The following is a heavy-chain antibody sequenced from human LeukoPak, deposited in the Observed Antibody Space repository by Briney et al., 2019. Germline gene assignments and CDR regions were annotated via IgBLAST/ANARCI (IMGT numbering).Heavy chain of an antibody. CDR2: IYPGDSDT. D-gene: IGHD3-22*01. Sequence: GESLKISCKGSGYSFTSYWIGWVRQMPGKGLEWMGIIYPGDSDTRYSPSFQGQVTISADKSISTAYLQWSSLKAADTAMYYCAIFPAYYYDSSGYYRIFDYWGQGTLVTVSS. CDR3: AIFPAYYYDSSGYYRIFDY. V-gene: IGHV5-51*01. CDR1: GYSFTSYW. J-gene: IGHJ4*02.